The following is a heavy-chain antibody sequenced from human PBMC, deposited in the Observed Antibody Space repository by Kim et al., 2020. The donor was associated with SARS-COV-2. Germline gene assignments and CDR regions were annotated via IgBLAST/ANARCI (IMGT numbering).Heavy chain of an antibody. V-gene: IGHV3-74*01. Sequence: KGYADSGKGRVTVSRDNAKNTLYRQMNSLRAEETAVYFCARSPSGPEGYWGQGTLVTVSS. CDR2: K. CDR3: ARSPSGPEGY. J-gene: IGHJ4*02.